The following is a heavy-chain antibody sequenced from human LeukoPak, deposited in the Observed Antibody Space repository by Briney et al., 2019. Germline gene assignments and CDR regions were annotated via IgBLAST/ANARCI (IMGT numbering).Heavy chain of an antibody. CDR2: IYLGDSDT. CDR3: ARLPGIVATIERYFDY. CDR1: GYSFTTYW. Sequence: ESLKISCKGSGYSFTTYWIGWVRQMPGKGLEWMGIIYLGDSDTRYSPSFQGQVTISADKSISTAYLQWSSLKASDTAMYYCARLPGIVATIERYFDYWGQGTLVTVSS. J-gene: IGHJ4*02. D-gene: IGHD5-12*01. V-gene: IGHV5-51*01.